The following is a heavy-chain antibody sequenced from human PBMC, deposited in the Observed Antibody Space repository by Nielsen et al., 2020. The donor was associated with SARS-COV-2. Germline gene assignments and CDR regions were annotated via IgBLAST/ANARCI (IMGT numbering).Heavy chain of an antibody. CDR2: MYYRGST. J-gene: IGHJ4*02. Sequence: SGTLSLTCTVSGASIRHYYWSWIRQPPGKGLEWIGNMYYRGSTNYNPSLKSRIAMSGDTSKNQLSLKLTSVTAADTAVYYCVRIDMATISVDYWGRGTLVTVSS. D-gene: IGHD5-24*01. CDR3: VRIDMATISVDY. CDR1: GASIRHYY. V-gene: IGHV4-59*01.